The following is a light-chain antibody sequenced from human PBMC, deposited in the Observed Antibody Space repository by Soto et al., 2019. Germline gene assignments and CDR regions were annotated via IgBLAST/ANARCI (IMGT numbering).Light chain of an antibody. J-gene: IGKJ1*01. CDR3: MQTLQTWT. Sequence: DIVMTQSPLSLPVTPGEPASISCRSSQSLLHRNGHNYLDWYLQKPGQSPQLLIYLGSNRASGVPDRFSGSGSGTDFTLKISRVEAEHVGVYYCMQTLQTWTFGQGTKVEIK. CDR2: LGS. CDR1: QSLLHRNGHNY. V-gene: IGKV2-28*01.